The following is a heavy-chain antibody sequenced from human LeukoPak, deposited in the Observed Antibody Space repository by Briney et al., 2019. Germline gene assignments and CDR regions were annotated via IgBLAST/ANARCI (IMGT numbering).Heavy chain of an antibody. V-gene: IGHV4-30-4*08. J-gene: IGHJ6*03. CDR1: GGSISSGDYY. D-gene: IGHD3-3*01. CDR3: ARVGWSGSYYYYYYMDV. CDR2: IYYSGST. Sequence: KPSETLSLTCTVSGGSISSGDYYWSWIRQPPGKGLEWIGYIYYSGSTYYNPSLKSRVTISVDTSKNQFSLKLSSVTAADTAVYYCARVGWSGSYYYYYYMDVWGKGTTVTVSS.